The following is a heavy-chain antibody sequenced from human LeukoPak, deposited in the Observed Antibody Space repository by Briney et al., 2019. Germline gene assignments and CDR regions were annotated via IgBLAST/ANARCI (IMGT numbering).Heavy chain of an antibody. J-gene: IGHJ4*02. CDR2: ISGSGGST. CDR1: GFTFSSYA. D-gene: IGHD6-13*01. CDR3: AKGLAAAGTVFSFDY. Sequence: GGSLRLSCAASGFTFSSYAMSWVRQAPGKGLEWVSAISGSGGSTYYADSVKGRFTISRDNSKNTLYLQMNSLRAEDTAVYYCAKGLAAAGTVFSFDYWGQGTLVTVSS. V-gene: IGHV3-23*01.